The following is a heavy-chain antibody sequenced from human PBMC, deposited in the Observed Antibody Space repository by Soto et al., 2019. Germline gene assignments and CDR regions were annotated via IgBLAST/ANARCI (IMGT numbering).Heavy chain of an antibody. Sequence: ASVKVSCKASGYTFTGYYMHWVRQAPGQGLEWMGWINPNSGGTNYAQKFQGRVTMTRDTSISTAYMELSRLRSDDTAVYYCARDRIYCTNGVCYRGWFDPWGQGTLVTVSS. J-gene: IGHJ5*02. V-gene: IGHV1-2*02. D-gene: IGHD2-8*01. CDR3: ARDRIYCTNGVCYRGWFDP. CDR2: INPNSGGT. CDR1: GYTFTGYY.